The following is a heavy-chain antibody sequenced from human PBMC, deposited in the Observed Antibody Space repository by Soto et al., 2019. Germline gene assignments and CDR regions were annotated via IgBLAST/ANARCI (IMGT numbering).Heavy chain of an antibody. Sequence: ASVKVSCKASGYTFTSYAIIWVRQAPGQGLEWMGWISAYNGNTNYAQKLQGRVTMTTDTSTSTAYMELRTLRSDDTAVYYCARPELQYPYNWFDPWGQGTLVTVSS. CDR2: ISAYNGNT. CDR3: ARPELQYPYNWFDP. CDR1: GYTFTSYA. V-gene: IGHV1-18*01. D-gene: IGHD1-7*01. J-gene: IGHJ5*02.